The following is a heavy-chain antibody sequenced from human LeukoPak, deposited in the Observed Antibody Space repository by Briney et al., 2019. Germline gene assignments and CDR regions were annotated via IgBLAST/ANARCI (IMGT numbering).Heavy chain of an antibody. CDR2: IIPIFGIA. J-gene: IGHJ6*02. Sequence: SVKVSCKASGGTFSSYAISWVRQAPGQGLEWMGGIIPIFGIANYAQKFQGRVTITADKSTSTAYMELSSLRSEDTAVYYCARAHFGDYDFWSGPTSYYYYGMDVWGQGTTVTVSS. CDR1: GGTFSSYA. V-gene: IGHV1-69*10. CDR3: ARAHFGDYDFWSGPTSYYYYGMDV. D-gene: IGHD3-3*01.